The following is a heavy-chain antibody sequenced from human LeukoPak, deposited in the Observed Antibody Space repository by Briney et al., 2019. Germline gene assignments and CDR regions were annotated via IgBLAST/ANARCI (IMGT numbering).Heavy chain of an antibody. CDR3: AREGGYSSSWYNY. D-gene: IGHD6-13*01. J-gene: IGHJ4*02. V-gene: IGHV3-48*03. CDR2: ISSSGSTI. Sequence: GGSLRLSCAASGVTFSSYEMNWVRQAPGKGLEWVSYISSSGSTIYYADSVKGRFTISRDNAKNSLYLQMNSLRAEDTAVYYCAREGGYSSSWYNYWGQGTLVTVSS. CDR1: GVTFSSYE.